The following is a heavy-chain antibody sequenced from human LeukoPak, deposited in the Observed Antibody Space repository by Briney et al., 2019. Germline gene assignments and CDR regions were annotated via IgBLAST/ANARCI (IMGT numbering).Heavy chain of an antibody. Sequence: KIGESLKISCKGSGSSFTSYWIGWVRQLPGKGLEWMGIIYSPSFQGQVTISADKSISTVYLQWSSLKASDTAMYYCARPGSLASIDISSYFDPGGQGTLVTVSA. V-gene: IGHV5-51*01. CDR1: GSSFTSYW. D-gene: IGHD3-22*01. J-gene: IGHJ5*02. CDR2: IY. CDR3: ARPGSLASIDISSYFDP.